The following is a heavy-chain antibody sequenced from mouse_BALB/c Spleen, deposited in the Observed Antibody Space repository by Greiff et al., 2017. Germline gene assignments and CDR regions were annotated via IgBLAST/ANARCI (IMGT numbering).Heavy chain of an antibody. CDR1: GFTFSDYY. CDR3: ARGGTGFAY. Sequence: EVQVVESGGGLVKPGGSLKLSCAASGFTFSDYYMYWVRQTPEKRLEWVATISDGGSYTYYPDSVKGRFTISRDNAKNNLYLQMSSLKSEDTAMYYCARGGTGFAYWGQGTLVTVSA. J-gene: IGHJ3*01. CDR2: ISDGGSYT. V-gene: IGHV5-4*02. D-gene: IGHD3-3*01.